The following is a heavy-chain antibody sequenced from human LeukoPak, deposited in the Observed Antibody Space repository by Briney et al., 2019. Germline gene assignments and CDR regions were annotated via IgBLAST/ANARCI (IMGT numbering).Heavy chain of an antibody. J-gene: IGHJ5*02. CDR2: INHSGNS. CDR3: ARGRFQRRFLATPFDP. Sequence: SETLSLTCAVYGGSFSDYYWSYIRQSPEKGLEWIGEINHSGNSNYNPSLESRVTMSVDTSKKQFSLKLVSVTAADTAVYYCARGRFQRRFLATPFDPWGQGTLVTVSS. D-gene: IGHD4-23*01. CDR1: GGSFSDYY. V-gene: IGHV4-34*01.